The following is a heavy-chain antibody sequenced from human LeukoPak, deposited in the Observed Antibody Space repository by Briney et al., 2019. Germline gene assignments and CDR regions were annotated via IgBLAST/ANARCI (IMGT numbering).Heavy chain of an antibody. CDR2: IRYDGSNK. J-gene: IGHJ4*02. CDR3: ARDISRSSTGYFGPTDY. V-gene: IGHV3-30*02. Sequence: PGGPLRLSCAASGFTFSSYGMHWVRQAPGKGLEWVAFIRYDGSNKYYADSVKGRFALSRDNSKNTLYLQMNSLRADDTAVYYCARDISRSSTGYFGPTDYWGQGTLVTVSS. CDR1: GFTFSSYG. D-gene: IGHD3-9*01.